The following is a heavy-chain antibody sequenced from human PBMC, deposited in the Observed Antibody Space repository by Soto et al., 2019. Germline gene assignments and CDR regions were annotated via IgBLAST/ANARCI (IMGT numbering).Heavy chain of an antibody. V-gene: IGHV3-23*01. Sequence: EVQLLESGGGLVQPGGSLRLSCAASGFTFSSYAMSWVRQAPGKGLEWVSAISGSGGSTYYADSVKGRFTISRDNSKNTLYLQMNSLRAEDTAVYYCAELGYCSSTSCYVSYYYFDYWGQGTLVTVSS. J-gene: IGHJ4*02. CDR3: AELGYCSSTSCYVSYYYFDY. CDR1: GFTFSSYA. CDR2: ISGSGGST. D-gene: IGHD2-2*01.